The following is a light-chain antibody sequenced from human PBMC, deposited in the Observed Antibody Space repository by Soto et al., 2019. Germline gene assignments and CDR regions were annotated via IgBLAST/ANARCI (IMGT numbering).Light chain of an antibody. CDR3: SSYTSSSTLGVV. Sequence: QSVLTQPASVSGSPGQSITISCTGTSSDVGGYNYVSWYQQHPGKAPKLMIYEVSNRPSGVSNRFSGSKSGNTASLTISGLQAEDEGDCYCSSYTSSSTLGVVFGGGTKVTVL. J-gene: IGLJ2*01. CDR2: EVS. CDR1: SSDVGGYNY. V-gene: IGLV2-14*01.